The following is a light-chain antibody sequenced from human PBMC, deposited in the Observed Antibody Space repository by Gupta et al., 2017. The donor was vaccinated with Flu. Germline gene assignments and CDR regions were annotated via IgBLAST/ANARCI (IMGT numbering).Light chain of an antibody. CDR3: RQPNNYPFS. CDR2: SAS. J-gene: IGKJ2*03. CDR1: QGVGSD. V-gene: IGKV1-17*01. Sequence: DIQMTQSPSSLSASVGDRVTITCRASQGVGSDFCWYQQIPGKAPKRLIYSASTLDGGVPSRFSGGGSGTEFTLTISSLQPEDFATYYCRQPNNYPFSFGQGTRLEIK.